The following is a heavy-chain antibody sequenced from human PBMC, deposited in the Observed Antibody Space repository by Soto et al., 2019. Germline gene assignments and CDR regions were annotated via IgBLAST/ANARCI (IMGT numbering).Heavy chain of an antibody. Sequence: ASGKVSCKVSGYTPTEFSVHWGRQAPGKGREGMGGFDPEDGETIYGQKSQGRVTMTENTSTDTAYMELSRLRSEDTAVYYCAIRYDFSDYYGMDVWGQGTTVTVSS. CDR3: AIRYDFSDYYGMDV. CDR2: FDPEDGET. CDR1: GYTPTEFS. V-gene: IGHV1-24*01. J-gene: IGHJ6*02. D-gene: IGHD3-3*01.